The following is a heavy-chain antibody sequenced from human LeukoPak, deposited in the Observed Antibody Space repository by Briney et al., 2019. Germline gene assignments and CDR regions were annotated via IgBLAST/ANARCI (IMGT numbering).Heavy chain of an antibody. D-gene: IGHD5-24*01. Sequence: GGSLRLSCAASGFTFSSYTVHWVRQAPGKGLEFVSAISYNGGVTYYADSVKGRFTISRDNSKNTLYLQMGSLRVEDMAVYYCARGVTMATITPLLCWGQGTLVTVSS. V-gene: IGHV3-64*02. CDR1: GFTFSSYT. CDR2: ISYNGGVT. J-gene: IGHJ4*02. CDR3: ARGVTMATITPLLC.